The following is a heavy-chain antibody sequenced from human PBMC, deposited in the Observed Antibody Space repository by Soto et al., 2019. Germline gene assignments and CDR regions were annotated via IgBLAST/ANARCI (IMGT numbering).Heavy chain of an antibody. V-gene: IGHV3-23*01. Sequence: PGGSLRLSCAASGFTFFSYAMTWVRQAPGKGLEWGSSITAGGAGTYYADSVKGRFRISRDNSKNSLYLQMNSLRDEDTAVYYCAGVAYSTTAILYFYYGMDVWGQGTTVTVSS. J-gene: IGHJ6*02. CDR3: AGVAYSTTAILYFYYGMDV. D-gene: IGHD4-4*01. CDR1: GFTFFSYA. CDR2: ITAGGAGT.